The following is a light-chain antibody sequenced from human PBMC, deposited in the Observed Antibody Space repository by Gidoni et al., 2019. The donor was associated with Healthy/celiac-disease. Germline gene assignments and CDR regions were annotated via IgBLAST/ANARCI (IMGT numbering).Light chain of an antibody. CDR2: AAS. Sequence: SQMTNCPSSLSASVGDRVTITCRASKRIISDLNWYQQRPGQDTNLLIYAASGLQSGVPSRFSGSGSGTDFTLTISSLQPEDFATYYCQQSYSTPCTFGQGTKLEIK. J-gene: IGKJ2*02. CDR1: KRIISD. CDR3: QQSYSTPCT. V-gene: IGKV1-39*01.